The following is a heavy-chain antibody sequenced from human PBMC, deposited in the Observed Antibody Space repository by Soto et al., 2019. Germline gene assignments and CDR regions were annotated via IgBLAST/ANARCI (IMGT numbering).Heavy chain of an antibody. CDR2: ISGSGGST. D-gene: IGHD2-15*01. CDR1: GFTFSSYA. Sequence: EVQLLESGGGLVQPGGSLRLSCAASGFTFSSYAMSWVRQAPGKGLEWVSAISGSGGSTYYADSVKGRYTISRDNSKNTMYLQMNRLRAEDTAVYYCAKGGLVVVAFDIWGQGTMVTVSS. CDR3: AKGGLVVVAFDI. J-gene: IGHJ3*02. V-gene: IGHV3-23*01.